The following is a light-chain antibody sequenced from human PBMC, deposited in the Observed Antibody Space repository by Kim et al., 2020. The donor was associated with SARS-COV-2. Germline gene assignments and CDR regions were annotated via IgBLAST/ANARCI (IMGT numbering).Light chain of an antibody. V-gene: IGLV3-1*01. CDR3: QAWDSSTAV. CDR2: QDT. Sequence: SVSPGQTASITCSGDKLGDKYAFWYQQKPGQSPVLVIYQDTKRPSGIPERFSGSNSGNTATLTISGTQAMDEADYYCQAWDSSTAVFGGGTQLTV. CDR1: KLGDKY. J-gene: IGLJ3*02.